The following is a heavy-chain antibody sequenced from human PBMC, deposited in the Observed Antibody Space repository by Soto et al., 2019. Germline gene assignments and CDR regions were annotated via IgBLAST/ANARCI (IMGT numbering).Heavy chain of an antibody. CDR3: AKNGQPPYYYYGLDV. CDR2: ISGYNGDT. CDR1: GYTFSRYG. V-gene: IGHV1-18*01. D-gene: IGHD2-8*01. Sequence: QGQLVQSGGEVKKPGASVKVSCKTSGYTFSRYGISWVRQAPGQGLEWMGWISGYNGDTNYARKFQGRVTMTIDTSXXTAYMELTRLTSDDTAVYYCAKNGQPPYYYYGLDVWGQGTTVTVSS. J-gene: IGHJ6*01.